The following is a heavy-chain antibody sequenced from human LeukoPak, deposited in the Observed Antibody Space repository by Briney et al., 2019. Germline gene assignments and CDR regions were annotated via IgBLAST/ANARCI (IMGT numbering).Heavy chain of an antibody. CDR2: INSDGSST. CDR1: GFTFSSYW. CDR3: ARGGVYSTSAVDY. D-gene: IGHD6-6*01. J-gene: IGHJ4*02. V-gene: IGHV3-74*01. Sequence: QSGGSLRLSCAASGFTFSSYWMHWVRQAPGKGLVWVSRINSDGSSTTYADSVKGRFTISRDNVKNTLYLQMNSLRAEDTAVYYCARGGVYSTSAVDYWGQGTLVTVSS.